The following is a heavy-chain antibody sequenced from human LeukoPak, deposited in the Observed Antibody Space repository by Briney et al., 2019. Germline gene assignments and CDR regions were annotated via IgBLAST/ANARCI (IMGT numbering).Heavy chain of an antibody. CDR3: ARAVDDVGIIDY. CDR2: VNNRGIT. V-gene: IGHV4-34*01. Sequence: SETLSLTCDVSGGFFSGYFWSWIRQTPGKGVEWIADVNNRGITYYNTFLRSRFTISVDTSKNQYTLRLTSVTAPDTAVYYCARAVDDVGIIDYWGQGTLVTASS. CDR1: GGFFSGYF. D-gene: IGHD4-23*01. J-gene: IGHJ4*02.